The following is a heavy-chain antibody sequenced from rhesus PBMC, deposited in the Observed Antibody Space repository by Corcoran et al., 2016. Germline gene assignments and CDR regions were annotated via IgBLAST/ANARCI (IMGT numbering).Heavy chain of an antibody. J-gene: IGHJ4*01. CDR1: GAPIRECSR. CDR3: ARSGRSYFDY. V-gene: IGHV4S10*01. D-gene: IGHD1-44*02. CDR2: NYGSSTST. Sequence: QVQLQESGPGVVKPSDTMSFTCAVSGAPIRECSRWSWPRQPPGKGLEWTGYNYGSSTSTNYNPSLKRRVTIATYTSKNQVSLKLSSVTAADTAVYYWARSGRSYFDYWGQGVLVTVSS.